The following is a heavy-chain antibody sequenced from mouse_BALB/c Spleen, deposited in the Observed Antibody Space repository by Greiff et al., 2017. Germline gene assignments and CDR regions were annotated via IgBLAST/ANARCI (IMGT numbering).Heavy chain of an antibody. CDR3: ARYHMDY. V-gene: IGHV14-3*02. CDR1: GFYIKDTY. Sequence: VQLQQSGAELVKPGASVKLSCTASGFYIKDTYMHWVKQRPDQGLEWIGRIDPANGNTKYDPKFQAKASITADTSSNTAYLQFSSLTSEDAAVYYCARYHMDYWGQGTSVTVSS. CDR2: IDPANGNT. J-gene: IGHJ4*01.